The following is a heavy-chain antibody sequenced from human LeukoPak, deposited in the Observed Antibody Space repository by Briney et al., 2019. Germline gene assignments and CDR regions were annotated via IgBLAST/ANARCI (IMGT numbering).Heavy chain of an antibody. J-gene: IGHJ6*02. Sequence: GGSLRLSCAASGFTFSSYAMYWVRQAPGKGLEWVSGLSAGGDFTYYADSVKGRFTISRGNSKNTLYLQMNSLRAEDTAVYYCAKILMWVVLNYYGMDVWGQGTTVTVSS. CDR2: LSAGGDFT. CDR1: GFTFSSYA. CDR3: AKILMWVVLNYYGMDV. V-gene: IGHV3-23*01. D-gene: IGHD3-9*01.